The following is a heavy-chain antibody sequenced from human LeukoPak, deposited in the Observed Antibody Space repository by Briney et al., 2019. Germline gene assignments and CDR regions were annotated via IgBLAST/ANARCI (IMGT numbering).Heavy chain of an antibody. CDR3: ARALQDSSGWYHFDY. D-gene: IGHD6-13*01. V-gene: IGHV3-23*01. CDR1: GFTFSNYG. CDR2: LSGSSGAT. J-gene: IGHJ4*02. Sequence: GRSLRLSCAASGFTFSNYGMHWVRQAPGKGLEWVSALSGSSGATYYADSVKGRFTISRDTSKNTLDLQMNSLRADDTALYYCARALQDSSGWYHFDYWGQGTLVTVSS.